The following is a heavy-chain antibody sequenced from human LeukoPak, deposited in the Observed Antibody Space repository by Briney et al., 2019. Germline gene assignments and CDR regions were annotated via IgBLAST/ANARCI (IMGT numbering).Heavy chain of an antibody. V-gene: IGHV4-39*01. CDR3: VRGSTLRHYQY. CDR1: GGSISSSTYY. CDR2: IFYSGST. J-gene: IGHJ4*02. Sequence: SETLSLTCTVSGGSISSSTYYWGRIRRPPGKGLEWIGSIFYSGSTYYNPSLKSRVTVSVDTSKNQFSLKLSSVTAADTAVYYCVRGSTLRHYQYWGQGTLVTVSS. D-gene: IGHD3-16*01.